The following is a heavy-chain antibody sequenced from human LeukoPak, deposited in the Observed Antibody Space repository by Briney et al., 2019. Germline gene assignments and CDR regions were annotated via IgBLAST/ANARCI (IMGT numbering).Heavy chain of an antibody. Sequence: PSETLSLTCTVSGGSISTYYWSWMRQPPGKGLEWIGNIYYSGSTNYNPSLKSRVTISVDTSKNQLSLKLSSLTAADTAVYYCAGDGGSSWWVYWGQGTLVTVSS. CDR2: IYYSGST. CDR3: AGDGGSSWWVY. D-gene: IGHD6-13*01. CDR1: GGSISTYY. J-gene: IGHJ4*02. V-gene: IGHV4-59*12.